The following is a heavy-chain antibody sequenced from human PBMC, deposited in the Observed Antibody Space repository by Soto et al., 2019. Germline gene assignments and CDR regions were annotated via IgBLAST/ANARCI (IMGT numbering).Heavy chain of an antibody. J-gene: IGHJ6*02. CDR2: IYYSGST. V-gene: IGHV4-30-4*01. D-gene: IGHD1-20*01. Sequence: QVQLQESGPGLVKPSQTLSLTCTVSGGSISSGDDFWTWIRQPPGKGLEWIGYIYYSGSTYYNPSLKSQITMSVDTSKNQFSLKLSSVTAADTAVYYCARDRAKWKDYYYYGMDGWGQGTTVTVSS. CDR1: GGSISSGDDF. CDR3: ARDRAKWKDYYYYGMDG.